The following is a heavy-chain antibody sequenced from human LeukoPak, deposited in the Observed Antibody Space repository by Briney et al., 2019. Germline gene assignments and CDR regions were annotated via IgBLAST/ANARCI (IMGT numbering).Heavy chain of an antibody. Sequence: GGSLRLSCAASGFTFSSFPMSWVRQAPGTGLEWVSLIGGNGGGTYYADSVKGRFTISRDNSKNTLYLQMNGLRAEDTAVYYCARKGYCSSTSCYIPYYYYMDVWGKGTTVTDSS. V-gene: IGHV3-23*01. CDR1: GFTFSSFP. CDR3: ARKGYCSSTSCYIPYYYYMDV. CDR2: IGGNGGGT. J-gene: IGHJ6*03. D-gene: IGHD2-2*02.